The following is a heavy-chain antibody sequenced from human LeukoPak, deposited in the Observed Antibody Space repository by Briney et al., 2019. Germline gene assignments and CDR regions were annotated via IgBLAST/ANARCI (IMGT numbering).Heavy chain of an antibody. CDR2: IYHSGST. CDR3: ARPLLRYSSGCPDY. V-gene: IGHV4-38-2*02. Sequence: KPSETLSLTCTVSGYSISSGYYWGWIRQPPGKGLEWIGSIYHSGSTYYNPSLKSRVTISVDTSKNQFSLKLSSVTAADTAVYYCARPLLRYSSGCPDYWGQGTLVTVSS. D-gene: IGHD6-19*01. CDR1: GYSISSGYY. J-gene: IGHJ4*02.